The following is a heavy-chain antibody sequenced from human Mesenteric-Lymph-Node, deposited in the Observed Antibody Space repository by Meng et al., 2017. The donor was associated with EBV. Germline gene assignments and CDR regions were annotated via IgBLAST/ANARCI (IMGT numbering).Heavy chain of an antibody. D-gene: IGHD1-26*01. J-gene: IGHJ4*02. Sequence: GERRQWGAGLLQPSETPSLTCAVYGGSFRGYYWSWIRQPPGKGLEWIGEINHSGSTNYNPSLKSRVTISVDTSKNQFSLKLSSVTAADTAVYYCARRGKVGAGYWGQGTLVTVSS. CDR1: GGSFRGYY. V-gene: IGHV4-34*01. CDR3: ARRGKVGAGY. CDR2: INHSGST.